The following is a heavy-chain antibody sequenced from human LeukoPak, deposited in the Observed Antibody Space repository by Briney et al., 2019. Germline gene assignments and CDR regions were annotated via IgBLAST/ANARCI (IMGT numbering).Heavy chain of an antibody. Sequence: PGGSLRLSCAAPGFTFSSYAMSWVRQAPGKGLEWVSAISGSGGSTYYADSVKGRFTISRDNSKNTLYLQMNSLRAEDTAVYYCAKDYIVVVPAAMGTDGMDVWGKGTTVTVSP. CDR1: GFTFSSYA. V-gene: IGHV3-23*01. CDR2: ISGSGGST. J-gene: IGHJ6*04. D-gene: IGHD2-2*01. CDR3: AKDYIVVVPAAMGTDGMDV.